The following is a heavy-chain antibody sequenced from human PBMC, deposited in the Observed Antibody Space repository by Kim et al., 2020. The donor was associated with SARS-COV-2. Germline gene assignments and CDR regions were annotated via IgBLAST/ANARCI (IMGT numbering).Heavy chain of an antibody. V-gene: IGHV4-59*08. CDR3: ARHRGASFDS. CDR1: GPSMHDYY. J-gene: IGHJ4*02. Sequence: SETLSLTCTVSGPSMHDYYWSWIRQAPGKGLEWIGYIHYIGNTTYNLSLKSRVTISLNRSKNQFSLSLKSVTAADTARYYCARHRGASFDSWGPGSLVTVSS. D-gene: IGHD3-10*01. CDR2: IHYIGNT.